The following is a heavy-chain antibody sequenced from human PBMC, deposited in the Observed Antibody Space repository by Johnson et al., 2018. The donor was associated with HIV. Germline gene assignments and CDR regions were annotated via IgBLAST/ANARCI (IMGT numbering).Heavy chain of an antibody. Sequence: VQLVESGGGLVQPGGSLRLSCAASGFTFSSYAMSWVRQAPGKGLEWVSAISGSGGSTYYADSVKGRFTISRDDSESTLYVQMNSLKTEDTAVYYCTTDSPSYYGYAFDIWGQGTMVTVSA. CDR2: ISGSGGST. CDR3: TTDSPSYYGYAFDI. D-gene: IGHD3-10*01. V-gene: IGHV3-23*04. J-gene: IGHJ3*02. CDR1: GFTFSSYA.